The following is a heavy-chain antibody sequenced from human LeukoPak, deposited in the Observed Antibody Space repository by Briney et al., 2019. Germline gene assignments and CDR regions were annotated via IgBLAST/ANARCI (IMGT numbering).Heavy chain of an antibody. CDR1: GGSITTNSYY. CDR3: ARHGGYSAY. CDR2: IYYSGSP. Sequence: SETLSLTCSVSGGSITTNSYYWSWIRQPPGKGLEWIGSIYYSGSPYYNPSLKSRVTISVDTPKNQLSLKLSSVTAADTAVYYCARHGGYSAYWGQGTLVTVSS. D-gene: IGHD5-12*01. J-gene: IGHJ4*02. V-gene: IGHV4-39*01.